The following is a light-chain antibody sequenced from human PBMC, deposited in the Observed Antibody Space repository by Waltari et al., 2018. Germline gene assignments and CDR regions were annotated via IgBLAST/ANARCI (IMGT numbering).Light chain of an antibody. CDR1: NSDVGNYNL. J-gene: IGLJ1*01. CDR3: CAYAGSSIYV. Sequence: QSALTQPAAVSGSPGQSITISCAGSNSDVGNYNLFSWYQQHPGEAPKLLIFETTMRPSGVSDRFSGSRSGNTASLTISGLQAEDEAEYSCCAYAGSSIYVFGSGTRVTVL. CDR2: ETT. V-gene: IGLV2-23*01.